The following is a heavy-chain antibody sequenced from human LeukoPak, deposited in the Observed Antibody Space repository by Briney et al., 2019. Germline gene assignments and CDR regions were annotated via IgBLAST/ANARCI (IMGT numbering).Heavy chain of an antibody. CDR2: ISGSGGST. D-gene: IGHD5-18*01. V-gene: IGHV3-23*01. CDR3: AKAPLGYGYGQGGYFDY. Sequence: GGSLRLSCAASGFTFSSYAMSWVRQAPGKGLEWVSAISGSGGSTYYADSVKGRFTISRDNSKNTLYLQMNSLRAEDTAVYYCAKAPLGYGYGQGGYFDYWGQGTLVTVSS. CDR1: GFTFSSYA. J-gene: IGHJ4*02.